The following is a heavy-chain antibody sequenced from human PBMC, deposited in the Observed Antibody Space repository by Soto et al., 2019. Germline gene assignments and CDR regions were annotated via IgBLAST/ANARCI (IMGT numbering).Heavy chain of an antibody. D-gene: IGHD3-3*01. CDR2: FDPEDGET. Sequence: ASVKVSCKVSGYTLTELSMHWVRQAPGKGLEWMGGFDPEDGETIYAQKFQGRVTMTEDTSTDTAYMELSSLRSEDTAVYYCATVVPSPVLRFLEWLPFDYWAREPWSPSPQ. CDR1: GYTLTELS. J-gene: IGHJ4*02. V-gene: IGHV1-24*01. CDR3: ATVVPSPVLRFLEWLPFDY.